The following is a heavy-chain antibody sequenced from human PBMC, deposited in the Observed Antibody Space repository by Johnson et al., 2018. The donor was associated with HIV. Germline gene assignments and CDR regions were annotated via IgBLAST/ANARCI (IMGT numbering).Heavy chain of an antibody. J-gene: IGHJ3*02. CDR3: ARDCVGVWWSRAFDI. D-gene: IGHD2-21*01. Sequence: VQLVESGGAFVKPGGSLRLSCVASGFTFSHAWMSWVRQAPGKGLEWVGRIKREADGGTADYAAPVRGRFTISRDTSENTLYLQMNSLKTEDTALYYCARDCVGVWWSRAFDIWGQGTMVTVSS. CDR2: IKREADGGTA. V-gene: IGHV3-15*02. CDR1: GFTFSHAW.